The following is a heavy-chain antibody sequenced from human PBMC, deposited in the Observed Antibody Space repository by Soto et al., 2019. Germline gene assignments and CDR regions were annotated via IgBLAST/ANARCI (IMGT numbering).Heavy chain of an antibody. D-gene: IGHD6-6*01. J-gene: IGHJ6*02. V-gene: IGHV1-2*04. CDR3: ARQRRYSSSVFGMDV. CDR1: GYTFTGYY. CDR2: INPNSGGT. Sequence: GASVKVSCKASGYTFTGYYMHWVRQAPGQGLEWMGWINPNSGGTNYAQKFQGWVTMTRDTSISTAYMELSRLRSDDTAVYYCARQRRYSSSVFGMDVWGQGTTVTVSS.